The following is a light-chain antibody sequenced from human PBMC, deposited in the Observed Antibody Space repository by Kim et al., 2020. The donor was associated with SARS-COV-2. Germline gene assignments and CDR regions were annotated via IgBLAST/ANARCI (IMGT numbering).Light chain of an antibody. V-gene: IGKV1-39*01. Sequence: DIQMTQSPSSLSASVGDRVTITCRASQSINSYLNWYQQKPGKVPKFLIYAASSLQSGVPSRFSGSESGTDFTLTISSLQPEDFATYHCQQSYSTPLTFGGGTKVDIK. CDR2: AAS. CDR3: QQSYSTPLT. CDR1: QSINSY. J-gene: IGKJ4*01.